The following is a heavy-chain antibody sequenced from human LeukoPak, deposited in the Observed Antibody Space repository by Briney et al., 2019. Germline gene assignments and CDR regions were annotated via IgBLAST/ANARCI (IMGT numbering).Heavy chain of an antibody. Sequence: ASETLSLTCTVSGGSFSSSDYYWGWIRQPPGKGLEWIGSIYYSGTTYYNPSLKSRVTISVDTSKKQFSLKLRSVTAADTAVYYCARHEWGITNAFDIWGQGTMVTVSS. J-gene: IGHJ3*02. CDR1: GGSFSSSDYY. CDR2: IYYSGTT. CDR3: ARHEWGITNAFDI. V-gene: IGHV4-39*01. D-gene: IGHD1-14*01.